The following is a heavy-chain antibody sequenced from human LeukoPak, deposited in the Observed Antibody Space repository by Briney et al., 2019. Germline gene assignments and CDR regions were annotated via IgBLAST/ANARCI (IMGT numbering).Heavy chain of an antibody. CDR2: VSRDGGRE. V-gene: IGHV3-23*01. J-gene: IGHJ3*02. D-gene: IGHD6-19*01. Sequence: GGSLRLSCAASGFTFTSHAMTWVRRAPGKGLEWVSVVSRDGGREYYTDSVKGRFTISRDNSKSTVYLQMESLRADDTAAYYCAKVVGSGWSGAFDIWGQGTAVAVSS. CDR3: AKVVGSGWSGAFDI. CDR1: GFTFTSHA.